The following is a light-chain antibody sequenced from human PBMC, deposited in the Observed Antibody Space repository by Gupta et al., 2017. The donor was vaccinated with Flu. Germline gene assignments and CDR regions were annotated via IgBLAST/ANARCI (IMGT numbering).Light chain of an antibody. V-gene: IGLV1-44*01. J-gene: IGLJ3*02. Sequence: QSDLTQAPSASGNPRQRVTISCSGSRSDIGDNTVNWYQQLPGTAPKLLIHSNTQRPSGVPDRFSGSKSGTSASLAISGLQSWDEADYYCAAWEDRLDGPVFGGGTKLTVL. CDR3: AAWEDRLDGPV. CDR2: SNT. CDR1: RSDIGDNT.